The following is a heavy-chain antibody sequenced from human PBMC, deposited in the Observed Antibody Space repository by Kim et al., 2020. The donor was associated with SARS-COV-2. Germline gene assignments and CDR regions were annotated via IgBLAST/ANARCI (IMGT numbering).Heavy chain of an antibody. Sequence: SVKVSCKAFGDSFSSYTISWVRQAPGRGLEWMGRIIPILGTPTYAQKFQDRLTIVADKSTSTVYMELSSLTSEDTAVYYCATPNVIGTTLSGFGMDVWGQGTTVSVSS. V-gene: IGHV1-69*08. CDR2: IIPILGTP. D-gene: IGHD1-7*01. CDR3: ATPNVIGTTLSGFGMDV. CDR1: GDSFSSYT. J-gene: IGHJ6*02.